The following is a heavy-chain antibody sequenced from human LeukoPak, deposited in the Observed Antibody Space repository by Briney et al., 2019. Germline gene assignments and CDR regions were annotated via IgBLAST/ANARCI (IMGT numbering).Heavy chain of an antibody. Sequence: SETLSPTCTVSGGSISGYYWSWIRQPAGKGLEWIGRVYSGGSTNYNPSFESRVTMSVDTSKNQISLRLSSVTAADTAVYYCARGSPSTSAVPASWGQGTLVTVSS. J-gene: IGHJ5*02. D-gene: IGHD2-2*01. V-gene: IGHV4-4*07. CDR3: ARGSPSTSAVPAS. CDR1: GGSISGYY. CDR2: VYSGGST.